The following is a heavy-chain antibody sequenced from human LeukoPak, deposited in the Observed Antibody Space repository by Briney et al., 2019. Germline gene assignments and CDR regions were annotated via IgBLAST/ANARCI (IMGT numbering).Heavy chain of an antibody. Sequence: PGGSLRLSCAASGFTFSDYYMNWIRQAPGKGLEWVSCISSSGSTISYADSVKGRFTISRDNAKNSLYLQMNSLRAEDTAVYYCARAEAAGVTMDVWGKGTTVTVSS. V-gene: IGHV3-11*04. CDR1: GFTFSDYY. J-gene: IGHJ6*03. CDR2: ISSSGSTI. D-gene: IGHD6-13*01. CDR3: ARAEAAGVTMDV.